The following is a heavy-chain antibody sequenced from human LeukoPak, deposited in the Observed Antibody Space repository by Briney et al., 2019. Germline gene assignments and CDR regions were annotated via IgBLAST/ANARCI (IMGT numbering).Heavy chain of an antibody. Sequence: GGSLRLSCAGSGLTVTSSYMSWVRQAPGKGLEWVSGLYSGASIYYADSVKSRFSISRDTSKNMLYLQMNSLRADDTAVYYCARGAISSWYEDWGQGTLVTVSS. CDR1: GLTVTSSY. V-gene: IGHV3-66*01. CDR3: ARGAISSWYED. CDR2: LYSGASI. J-gene: IGHJ4*02. D-gene: IGHD6-13*01.